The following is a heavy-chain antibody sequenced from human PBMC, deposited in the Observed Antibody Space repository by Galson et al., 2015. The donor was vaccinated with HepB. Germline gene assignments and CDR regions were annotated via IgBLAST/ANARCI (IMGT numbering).Heavy chain of an antibody. D-gene: IGHD3-16*01. Sequence: SLRLSCAASGFTFSSYAMSWVRQAPGKGLEWVSAISGSGGSTYYADSVKGRFTISRDNSKNTLYLQMNSLRAEDTAVYYCAKDRRAGLQAWGFDYWGQGTLVTVSS. CDR2: ISGSGGST. CDR1: GFTFSSYA. J-gene: IGHJ4*02. V-gene: IGHV3-23*01. CDR3: AKDRRAGLQAWGFDY.